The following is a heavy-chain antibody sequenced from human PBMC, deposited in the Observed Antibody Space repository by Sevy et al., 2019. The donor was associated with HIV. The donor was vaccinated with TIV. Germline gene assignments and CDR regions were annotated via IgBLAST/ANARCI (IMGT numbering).Heavy chain of an antibody. J-gene: IGHJ3*02. CDR1: AFTFNLYS. Sequence: GGSLRLSCAASAFTFNLYSMNWVRQAPGKGLEWVSSISSSSSYIFYADSVKGRFSISRDNAKNSLYLQMNSLRAQDTAIYYCARGRGDLRGAFDIWGQGTMVTVS. CDR3: ARGRGDLRGAFDI. CDR2: ISSSSSYI. V-gene: IGHV3-21*01. D-gene: IGHD2-21*01.